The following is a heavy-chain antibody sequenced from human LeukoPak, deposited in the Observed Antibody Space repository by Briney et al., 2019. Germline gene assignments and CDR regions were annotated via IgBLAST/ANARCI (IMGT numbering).Heavy chain of an antibody. CDR1: GYTFTGYY. CDR3: ASGVGVDYYYYGMDV. CDR2: INPNSGGT. J-gene: IGHJ6*02. Sequence: ASVKVSCKASGYTFTGYYMHWVRQAPGQGLEWMGWINPNSGGTNYAQKFQGRVTMTRDTSISTAYMELSRLRSDDTAVYYCASGVGVDYYYYGMDVWGQGTTVTVSS. D-gene: IGHD3-3*01. V-gene: IGHV1-2*02.